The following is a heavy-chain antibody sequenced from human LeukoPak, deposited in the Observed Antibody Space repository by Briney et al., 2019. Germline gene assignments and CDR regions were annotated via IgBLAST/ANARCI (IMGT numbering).Heavy chain of an antibody. CDR3: AREYCSGGSCYWDY. CDR1: GFTFSSYE. CDR2: ISSSGSTI. Sequence: GGSLRLXCAASGFTFSSYEMNWVRQAPGKELEWVSYISSSGSTIYYADSVKGRFTISRDNAKSSLYLQMNSLRAEDTAVYYCAREYCSGGSCYWDYWGQGTLVTVSS. J-gene: IGHJ4*02. V-gene: IGHV3-48*03. D-gene: IGHD2-15*01.